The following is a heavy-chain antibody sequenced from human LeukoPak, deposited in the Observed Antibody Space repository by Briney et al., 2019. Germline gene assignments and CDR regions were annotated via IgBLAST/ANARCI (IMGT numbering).Heavy chain of an antibody. D-gene: IGHD5-12*01. CDR1: GGSISSYY. J-gene: IGHJ6*02. CDR2: IYYSGST. CDR3: AREARGYSGYEYYYYGMDV. Sequence: SETLSLTCTVSGGSISSYYWSWIRQPPGKGLEWIGYIYYSGSTYYNPSLKSRVTISVDTSKNQFSLKLSSVTAADTAVYYCAREARGYSGYEYYYYGMDVWGQGTTVTVSS. V-gene: IGHV4-59*06.